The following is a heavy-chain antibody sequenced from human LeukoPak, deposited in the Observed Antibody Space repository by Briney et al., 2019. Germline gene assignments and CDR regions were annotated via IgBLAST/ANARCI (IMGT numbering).Heavy chain of an antibody. J-gene: IGHJ4*02. Sequence: SGGSLRLSCAASGFTFSNYAMNWVRQAPGKGLEWVSAISGSGGSTYYADSVKGRFTISKDNSKNTLYLQVNSLRAEDTAVYYCARGLYSSSPWGQGILVTVSS. V-gene: IGHV3-23*01. CDR3: ARGLYSSSP. D-gene: IGHD6-6*01. CDR1: GFTFSNYA. CDR2: ISGSGGST.